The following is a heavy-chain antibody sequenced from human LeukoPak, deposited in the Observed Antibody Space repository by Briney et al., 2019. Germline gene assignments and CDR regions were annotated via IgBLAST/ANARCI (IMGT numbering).Heavy chain of an antibody. CDR1: GGSISTYY. V-gene: IGHV4-59*01. CDR3: AREAYWSDSSGYRHWYFDL. D-gene: IGHD3-22*01. CDR2: IYYSGSI. Sequence: SETLSLTCTVSGGSISTYYWSWIRQPPGKGLEWIGYIYYSGSINYSPSLKSRVTISVDTSKNQFSLKLSPVTAADTAVYYCAREAYWSDSSGYRHWYFDLWGRGTLVTVSS. J-gene: IGHJ2*01.